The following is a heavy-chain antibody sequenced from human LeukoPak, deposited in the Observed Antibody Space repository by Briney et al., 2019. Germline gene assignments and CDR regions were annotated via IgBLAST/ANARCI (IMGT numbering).Heavy chain of an antibody. CDR2: IHYSGST. D-gene: IGHD3-10*01. CDR1: GGSISSSRYY. Sequence: SETLSLTCTVSGGSISSSRYYWGWIRQPPGKGLEWIGSIHYSGSTYYNPSLKSRVTVSVDTSENQFSLKLSSVAAADTAVYYCARESSGSYYNPQGYMDVWGKGTTVTVSS. CDR3: ARESSGSYYNPQGYMDV. J-gene: IGHJ6*03. V-gene: IGHV4-39*07.